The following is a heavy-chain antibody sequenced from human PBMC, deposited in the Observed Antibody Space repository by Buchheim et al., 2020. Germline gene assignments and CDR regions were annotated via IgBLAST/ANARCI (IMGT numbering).Heavy chain of an antibody. Sequence: QVQLQESGPGLVKPSQTLSLTCTVSGGSISSGDYYWSWIRQPPGKGLEWIGYLYYSGSTYYKPSLKSRVTISVDTSKNQFSLKLSSVTAADTAVYYCAREIVVRVPYYYYYGMDVWGQGTT. D-gene: IGHD3-22*01. CDR1: GGSISSGDYY. CDR2: LYYSGST. V-gene: IGHV4-30-4*01. J-gene: IGHJ6*02. CDR3: AREIVVRVPYYYYYGMDV.